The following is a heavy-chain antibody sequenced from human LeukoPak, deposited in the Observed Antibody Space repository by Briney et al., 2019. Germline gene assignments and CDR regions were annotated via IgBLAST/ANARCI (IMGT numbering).Heavy chain of an antibody. CDR1: GFTFSSYS. D-gene: IGHD7-27*01. CDR2: ISSSSSYI. V-gene: IGHV3-21*06. Sequence: GGALRLSCAASGFTFSSYSMIWVRQAPGKGLEGVSSISSSSSYIYYADSVKGRFTISRDNSKNSLYLQMNSLRAEDTAVYYCARDGKWGDFDYWGQGTLVTVSS. CDR3: ARDGKWGDFDY. J-gene: IGHJ4*02.